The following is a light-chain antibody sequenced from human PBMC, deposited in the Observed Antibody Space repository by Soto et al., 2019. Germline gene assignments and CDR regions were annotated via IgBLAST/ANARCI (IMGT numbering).Light chain of an antibody. V-gene: IGLV2-14*03. CDR2: EVT. CDR3: NSYSGSNTVV. Sequence: QSALTQPASVSGSPGQSITISCTGTSSDVGGYNYVSWYQQHPGKAPKLMIFEVTNRPSGISNRFSGSRSGNTASLTISDIPAEDEAEYYCNSYSGSNTVVFGTGTKVTVL. J-gene: IGLJ1*01. CDR1: SSDVGGYNY.